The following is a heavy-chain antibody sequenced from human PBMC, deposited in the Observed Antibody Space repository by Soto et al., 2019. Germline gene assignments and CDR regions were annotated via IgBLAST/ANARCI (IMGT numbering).Heavy chain of an antibody. V-gene: IGHV1-18*01. J-gene: IGHJ4*02. CDR3: AREGAGINPLGY. D-gene: IGHD3-16*01. CDR1: GYTFTNYG. CDR2: ISAYNGHT. Sequence: QVQLVQSGPEVKKPGASVKVSCKASGYTFTNYGCNWVRQAPGQGLEWMGWISAYNGHTKYSQIFHARVIMTTDTSTSTAYIVLRSLTSDDTAVYYCAREGAGINPLGYRGQGTLVTVSS.